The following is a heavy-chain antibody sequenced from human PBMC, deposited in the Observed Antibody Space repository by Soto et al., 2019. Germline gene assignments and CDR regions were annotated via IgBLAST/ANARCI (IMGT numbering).Heavy chain of an antibody. Sequence: ASVKVSCKASGFTFTSSCVQWVRQARGQRLEWIGWIVVGSVNTNYAQKFQERDTIPSDMSTTTAYMELSCLTSEHTAVTCCAAAPVDTFDFWGQGTVVTVSS. D-gene: IGHD5-18*01. CDR1: GFTFTSSC. J-gene: IGHJ5*01. V-gene: IGHV1-58*01. CDR3: AAAPVDTFDF. CDR2: IVVGSVNT.